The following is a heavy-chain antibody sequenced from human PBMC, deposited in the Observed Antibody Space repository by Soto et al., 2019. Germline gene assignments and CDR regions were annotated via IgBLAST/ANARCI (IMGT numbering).Heavy chain of an antibody. V-gene: IGHV1-69*13. D-gene: IGHD1-7*01. CDR1: GGTFSSYA. J-gene: IGHJ5*02. CDR2: IIPIFGTA. Sequence: SVKVSCKASGGTFSSYAISWVRQAPGQGLEWMGGIIPIFGTANYAQKFQGRVTITADESTSTAYMELSSLRSEDTAVYYCARGRITGTFRWYNWFDPWGQGTLVTVSS. CDR3: ARGRITGTFRWYNWFDP.